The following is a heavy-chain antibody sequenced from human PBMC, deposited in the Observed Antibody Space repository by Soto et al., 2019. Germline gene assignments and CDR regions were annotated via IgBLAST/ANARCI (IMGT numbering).Heavy chain of an antibody. CDR3: TKTASGTYSES. Sequence: EVQLLESGGGLVQPGVSLRLSCVASGFTFNNCGMNWVRQAPGKGLEWVSGISGSGVTTYYADSVKGRFTISRDTSKNTLYLQMNSLRAEDTAVYYCTKTASGTYSESWGQGTLVTVSS. J-gene: IGHJ4*02. CDR2: ISGSGVTT. V-gene: IGHV3-23*01. CDR1: GFTFNNCG. D-gene: IGHD1-26*01.